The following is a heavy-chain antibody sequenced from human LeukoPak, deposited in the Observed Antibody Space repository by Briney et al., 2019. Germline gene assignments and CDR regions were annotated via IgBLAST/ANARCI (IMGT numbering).Heavy chain of an antibody. CDR2: IGGRDGST. CDR3: AKGHYYGSGSYSGGY. CDR1: GFTFSSYG. V-gene: IGHV3-23*01. D-gene: IGHD3-10*01. J-gene: IGHJ4*02. Sequence: GGSLRLSCAASGFTFSSYGMSWVRQAPGKGLEWVSAIGGRDGSTYYADSVKGRFTISRDNSKNTLYVQMNSLRAEDTAVYYCAKGHYYGSGSYSGGYWGQGTLVTVSS.